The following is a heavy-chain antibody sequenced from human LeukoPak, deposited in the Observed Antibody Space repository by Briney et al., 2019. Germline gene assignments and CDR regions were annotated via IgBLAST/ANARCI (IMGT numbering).Heavy chain of an antibody. CDR1: GYTFTGYY. D-gene: IGHD6-6*01. Sequence: GASVKVSCKASGYTFTGYYMHWVGQAPGQRLEWMGWINPNSGGTNYAQKFQGRVTMTRDTSISTAYMELSRLRSDDTAVYYCARARSSIAAFFDYWGQGTLVTVSS. J-gene: IGHJ4*02. CDR3: ARARSSIAAFFDY. CDR2: INPNSGGT. V-gene: IGHV1-2*02.